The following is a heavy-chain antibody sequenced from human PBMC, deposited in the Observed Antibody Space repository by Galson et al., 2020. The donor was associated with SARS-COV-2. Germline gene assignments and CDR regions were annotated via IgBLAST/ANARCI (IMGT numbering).Heavy chain of an antibody. CDR1: GFTFSDYG. J-gene: IGHJ4*02. D-gene: IGHD5-12*01. V-gene: IGHV3-30*03. Sequence: TGGSLRLSCVASGFTFSDYGIHWVRQAPGKGLESVAVISSSGNGTYYSESVKGRFTIFRDNSKNTLFLQMSSLRPEDTAVYYCARWMTAFDFWGQGTLVTVSS. CDR2: ISSSGNGT. CDR3: ARWMTAFDF.